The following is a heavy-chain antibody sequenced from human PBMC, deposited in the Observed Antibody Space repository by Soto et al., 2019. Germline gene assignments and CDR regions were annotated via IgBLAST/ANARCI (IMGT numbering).Heavy chain of an antibody. CDR3: ARGEDIVVVPAEKNYYYYYGMDV. D-gene: IGHD2-2*01. Sequence: ASVKVSCKASGYTFTSYDINWVRQATGQGLEWMGWMNPNSGNTGYAQKFQGRVTMTRNTSISTAYMELSSLRSEDTAVYYCARGEDIVVVPAEKNYYYYYGMDVWGQGTAVTVSS. J-gene: IGHJ6*02. CDR1: GYTFTSYD. V-gene: IGHV1-8*01. CDR2: MNPNSGNT.